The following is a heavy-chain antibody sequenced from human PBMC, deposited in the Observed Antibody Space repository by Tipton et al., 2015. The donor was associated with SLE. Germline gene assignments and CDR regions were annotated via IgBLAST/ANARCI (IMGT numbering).Heavy chain of an antibody. D-gene: IGHD5-18*01. V-gene: IGHV1-46*01. CDR3: AREDVDTDAFDI. Sequence: QVQLVQSGAEVKKPGASVKVSCKASGYSFTNYYMHWVRQAPGRGLEWMGIINPSGGSTTYAQKFQGRVTLTRDTSTGTVHMDLSSLRSEDTAVYYCAREDVDTDAFDIWGQGTMVTVSS. CDR1: GYSFTNYY. J-gene: IGHJ3*02. CDR2: INPSGGST.